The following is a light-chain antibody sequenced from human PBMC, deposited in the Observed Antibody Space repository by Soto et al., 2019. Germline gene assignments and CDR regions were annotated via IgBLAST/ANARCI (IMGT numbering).Light chain of an antibody. Sequence: SYELTQPPSVSVSPGQTASITCSGDKLGDKYACWYQQKPGQSPVLVIYQDTKRPSGIPERISGSSSGNTATLTISGTQAMDEADYYCQAWDTSTAVFGGGTKLTVL. CDR1: KLGDKY. J-gene: IGLJ2*01. CDR2: QDT. CDR3: QAWDTSTAV. V-gene: IGLV3-1*01.